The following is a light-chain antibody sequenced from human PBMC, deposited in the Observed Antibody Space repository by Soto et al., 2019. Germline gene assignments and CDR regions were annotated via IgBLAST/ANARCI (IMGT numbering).Light chain of an antibody. CDR3: QQSFIKPWT. J-gene: IGKJ1*01. CDR2: AAS. V-gene: IGKV1-39*01. Sequence: DIQMTQSPSSLSASVGDRVTITCRASQSISSYLNWYQQKPGKAPKLLIYAASSLQSGVPSRFSGSGSGTDFTLTISNLQPEDFATYFCQQSFIKPWTFGQGTKVDI. CDR1: QSISSY.